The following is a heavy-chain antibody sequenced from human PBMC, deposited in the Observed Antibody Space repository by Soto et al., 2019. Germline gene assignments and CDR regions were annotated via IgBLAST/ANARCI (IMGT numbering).Heavy chain of an antibody. Sequence: GASVKVSCKASGFTFTSSAVQWVRQARGQRLEWIGWIVVGSGNTNYAQKFQERVTITRDMSTSTAYMELSRLRSDDTAVYSCAREEGDTASFSFDPWGKGTLVTVSS. CDR2: IVVGSGNT. V-gene: IGHV1-58*01. CDR1: GFTFTSSA. CDR3: AREEGDTASFSFDP. D-gene: IGHD5-18*01. J-gene: IGHJ5*02.